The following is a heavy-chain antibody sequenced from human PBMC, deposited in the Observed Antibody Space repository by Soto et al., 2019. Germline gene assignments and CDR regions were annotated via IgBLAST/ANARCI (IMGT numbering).Heavy chain of an antibody. CDR3: ATGSGDRIRGYGMDV. J-gene: IGHJ6*02. V-gene: IGHV1-18*01. CDR1: GYTFTSYG. CDR2: ISAYNGNT. D-gene: IGHD4-17*01. Sequence: ASVKVSCKASGYTFTSYGISWVRQAPGQGLEWMGWISAYNGNTNYAQKLQGRVTMTTDTSTRTAYMELGSLRSDDTAVYYCATGSGDRIRGYGMDVWGQGTTVTVSS.